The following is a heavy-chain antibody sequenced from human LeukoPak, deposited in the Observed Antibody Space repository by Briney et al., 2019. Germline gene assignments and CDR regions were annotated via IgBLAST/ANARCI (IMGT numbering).Heavy chain of an antibody. CDR2: INPNSGGT. J-gene: IGHJ4*02. CDR3: ARVGYYESSGYYEY. D-gene: IGHD3-22*01. CDR1: GYTLTDYY. Sequence: ASVKVSCKASGYTLTDYYMHWGRQAPGQGLEWMGRINPNSGGTNYAQKFQGRVTMTRDTSISTVYMELSRLRSDDTAVCYCARVGYYESSGYYEYWGQGTLVTVSS. V-gene: IGHV1-2*06.